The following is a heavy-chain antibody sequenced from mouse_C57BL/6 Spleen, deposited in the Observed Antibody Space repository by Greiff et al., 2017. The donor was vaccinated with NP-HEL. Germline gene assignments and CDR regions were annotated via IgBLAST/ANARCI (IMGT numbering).Heavy chain of an antibody. Sequence: EVMLVESGGGLVKPGGSLKLSCAASGFTFSDYGMHWVRQAPEKGLEWVAYISSGSSTIYYVDTVKGRFTISRDNAKNTLFLQMTSLRSEDTAMYYCARCLLGYFDVWGTGTTVTVSS. J-gene: IGHJ1*03. CDR1: GFTFSDYG. CDR3: ARCLLGYFDV. D-gene: IGHD1-1*01. CDR2: ISSGSSTI. V-gene: IGHV5-17*01.